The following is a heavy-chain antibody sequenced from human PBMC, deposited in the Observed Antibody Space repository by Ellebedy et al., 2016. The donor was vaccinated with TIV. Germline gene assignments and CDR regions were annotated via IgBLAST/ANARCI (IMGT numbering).Heavy chain of an antibody. Sequence: GESLQISCAVSGFNVSTNYMTWVRQAPGRGVEWVSILNSGGATDYADSVKGRFIISRDDVKNTLNIQMFRLRAEDTAIYYCARERRYCGNDCYLYYYYGMDVWGQGTTATVSS. V-gene: IGHV3-66*01. CDR3: ARERRYCGNDCYLYYYYGMDV. CDR2: LNSGGAT. J-gene: IGHJ6*02. D-gene: IGHD2-21*01. CDR1: GFNVSTNY.